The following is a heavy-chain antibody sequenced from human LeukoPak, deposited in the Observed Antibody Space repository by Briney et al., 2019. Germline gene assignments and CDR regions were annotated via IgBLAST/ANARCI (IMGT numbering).Heavy chain of an antibody. Sequence: PSETLSLTCTVSGGSISSYYWSWIRQPPGKGLEWIGYIYYSGSTNYNPSLKSRVTISVDTSKNQFSLKLSSVTAADTAVYYCARGNSSSWPPGDYWGQGTLVTVSS. CDR2: IYYSGST. D-gene: IGHD6-13*01. V-gene: IGHV4-59*01. CDR1: GGSISSYY. J-gene: IGHJ4*02. CDR3: ARGNSSSWPPGDY.